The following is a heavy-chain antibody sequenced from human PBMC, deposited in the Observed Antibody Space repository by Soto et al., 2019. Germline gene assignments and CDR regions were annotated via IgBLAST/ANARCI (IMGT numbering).Heavy chain of an antibody. CDR1: GYNFAGYW. CDR3: AGGGVSTRTFDY. J-gene: IGHJ4*02. Sequence: GESLKISCKGSGYNFAGYWIAWVRQMPGKGLELMGIIYPSDSDTRYRPSFQGQVTISADKSISSAYLQWSSLRASDTAMYYCAGGGVSTRTFDYWGQGTPVTVSS. CDR2: IYPSDSDT. D-gene: IGHD3-3*01. V-gene: IGHV5-51*01.